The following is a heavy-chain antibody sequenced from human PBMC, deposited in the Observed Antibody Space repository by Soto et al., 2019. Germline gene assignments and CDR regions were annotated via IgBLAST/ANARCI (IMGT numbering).Heavy chain of an antibody. Sequence: GGSLRLSCAASGFTFSSYAMSWVRQAPGKGLEWVSAISGSGGSTYYADSVKGRFTISRDNSKNTLYLQMNSLRAEDTAVYYCAKDNLKMIVVVIPYYFDYWGQGTLVTVSS. D-gene: IGHD3-22*01. J-gene: IGHJ4*02. V-gene: IGHV3-23*01. CDR2: ISGSGGST. CDR1: GFTFSSYA. CDR3: AKDNLKMIVVVIPYYFDY.